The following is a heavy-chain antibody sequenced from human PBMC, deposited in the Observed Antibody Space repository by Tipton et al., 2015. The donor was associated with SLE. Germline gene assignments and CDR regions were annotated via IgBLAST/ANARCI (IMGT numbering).Heavy chain of an antibody. CDR2: VYRTGKN. CDR3: ARDEYRYDTTGYHLLGHFDF. V-gene: IGHV4-38-2*02. J-gene: IGHJ4*02. D-gene: IGHD3-22*01. CDR1: GASISNGYF. Sequence: TLSLTCTVSGASISNGYFWGWIRQPPGKGLEFIGSVYRTGKNYYNPSLKSRVTISVDTSKSHFSLNLSSVTAADTAVYYCARDEYRYDTTGYHLLGHFDFWGQGTLVTVPS.